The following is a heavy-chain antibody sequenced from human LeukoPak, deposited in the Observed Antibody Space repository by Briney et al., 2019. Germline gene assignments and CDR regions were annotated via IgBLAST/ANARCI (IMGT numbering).Heavy chain of an antibody. Sequence: GGSLRLSCAASGFTVSSNYMSWVRQAPGKGLEWVSVIYSGGSTYYADSVKGRFTISRHNSKNTVYLQMNSLRAEDMAVYYCASRGGFSYFDYWGQGSLVTVSS. CDR2: IYSGGST. CDR3: ASRGGFSYFDY. V-gene: IGHV3-53*04. CDR1: GFTVSSNY. D-gene: IGHD3-10*01. J-gene: IGHJ4*02.